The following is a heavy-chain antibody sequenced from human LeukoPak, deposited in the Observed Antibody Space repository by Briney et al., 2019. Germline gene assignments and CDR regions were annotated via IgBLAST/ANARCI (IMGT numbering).Heavy chain of an antibody. CDR3: ARYRSSGLDY. CDR1: GGSITNYY. D-gene: IGHD6-19*01. Sequence: SETLSLTCTVSGGSITNYYWSWIRQPPGKGLEWIGSVHSSGSTSYNPSLKSRVTFSVDSSKNQLSLKLSSVTVADTAVYYCARYRSSGLDYWGQGALVTVSS. J-gene: IGHJ4*02. CDR2: VHSSGST. V-gene: IGHV4-59*01.